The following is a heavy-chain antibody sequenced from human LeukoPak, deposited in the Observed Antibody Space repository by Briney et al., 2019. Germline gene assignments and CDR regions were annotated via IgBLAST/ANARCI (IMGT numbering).Heavy chain of an antibody. D-gene: IGHD6-6*01. CDR2: ISGSGGST. J-gene: IGHJ6*03. Sequence: GGSLRLSCAASGFTFSSYAMSWVRQAPGKGLEWFSAISGSGGSTYYADSVKGRFTISRDNSKNTLYLQMNSLRAEDTAVYYCAKFVAALRYYYMDVWGKGTTVTVSS. CDR3: AKFVAALRYYYMDV. V-gene: IGHV3-23*01. CDR1: GFTFSSYA.